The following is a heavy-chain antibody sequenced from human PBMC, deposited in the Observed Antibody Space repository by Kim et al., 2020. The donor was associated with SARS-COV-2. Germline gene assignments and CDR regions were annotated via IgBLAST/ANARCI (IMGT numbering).Heavy chain of an antibody. J-gene: IGHJ3*02. CDR1: GGSVNSYY. CDR2: MSYSGGT. D-gene: IGHD1-1*01. CDR3: ARGGRNWNSGYAFDI. Sequence: SETLSLTCTVSGGSVNSYYWTWIRQPPGKGLELIAYMSYSGGTNYNPSLKSRVTMSVDTSKNQFSLNLSSVTAADTAVYFCARGGRNWNSGYAFDIWGQGTWSPSLQ. V-gene: IGHV4-59*02.